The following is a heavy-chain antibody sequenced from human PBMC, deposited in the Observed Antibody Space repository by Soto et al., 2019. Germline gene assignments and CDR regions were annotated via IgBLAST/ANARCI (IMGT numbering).Heavy chain of an antibody. CDR1: GYTFTGYY. CDR2: VNPNSGGT. Sequence: ASVKVSCKASGYTFTGYYMHWVRQAPGQGLEWMGWVNPNSGGTKYAQKFQGRVTMTRDTSISTAYMELSRLRSDDTAMYYCARIIEGATAVFYYWGQGALVTVSS. V-gene: IGHV1-2*02. D-gene: IGHD1-26*01. CDR3: ARIIEGATAVFYY. J-gene: IGHJ4*02.